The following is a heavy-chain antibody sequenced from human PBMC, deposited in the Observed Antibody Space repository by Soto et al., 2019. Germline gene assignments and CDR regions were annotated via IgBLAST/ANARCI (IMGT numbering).Heavy chain of an antibody. Sequence: EAQLSESGGDLVQPGGSLRLSCAASGFTFSSHGMSWVRQAPGKGLEWISGLSRGGGTTYYADSVKGRFTSSRDTSKNTLDLIMNSLRVEDTALYYCAKDGQFRTDGFDVWGQGTMVTVSS. V-gene: IGHV3-23*01. CDR1: GFTFSSHG. D-gene: IGHD1-1*01. J-gene: IGHJ3*01. CDR3: AKDGQFRTDGFDV. CDR2: LSRGGGTT.